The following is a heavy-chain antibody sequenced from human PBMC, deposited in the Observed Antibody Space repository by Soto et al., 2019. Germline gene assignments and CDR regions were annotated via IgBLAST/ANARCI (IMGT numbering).Heavy chain of an antibody. CDR2: FYSSGSI. CDR1: GYFIGAGGYY. J-gene: IGHJ5*02. Sequence: LSLTCFVSGYFIGAGGYYWSWIRHHPGKGLEWIGSFYSSGSIIYNPSLRSRVSITGDMSTNQFSMSLTSVTAADTARYYCARMYSSGSGWFHPWGQGTLVTVSS. V-gene: IGHV4-31*03. D-gene: IGHD6-19*01. CDR3: ARMYSSGSGWFHP.